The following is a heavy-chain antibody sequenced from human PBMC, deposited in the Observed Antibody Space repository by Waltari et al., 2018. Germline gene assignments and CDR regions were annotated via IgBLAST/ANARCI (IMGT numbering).Heavy chain of an antibody. D-gene: IGHD2-2*01. CDR1: GYSFTNYA. CDR2: NNTHPRTP. J-gene: IGHJ5*02. V-gene: IGHV7-4-1*02. Sequence: QVQLVQSGSELKKPGASVKVSCKASGYSFTNYAINWIRQAPGQGLELMGWNNTHPRTPVYVLGFTGRFVFSLDTSVNTAYLQINSLKAEDTAVYFCAREVVPPARVVVNWFDPWGQGTLVTVSS. CDR3: AREVVPPARVVVNWFDP.